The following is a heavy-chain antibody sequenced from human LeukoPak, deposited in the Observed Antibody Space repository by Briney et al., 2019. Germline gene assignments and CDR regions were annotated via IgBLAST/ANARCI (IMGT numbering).Heavy chain of an antibody. CDR3: ARQRKGTEDY. CDR1: GGSISSYY. J-gene: IGHJ4*02. V-gene: IGHV4-59*08. D-gene: IGHD1-14*01. Sequence: PSETLSLTCTVSGGSISSYYWSWIRQPPGKGLEGIGYIYYSGSTNYNPSLKSRVTISVDTSKNQFSLKLSSVTAADTAVYYCARQRKGTEDYWGQGTLVTVSS. CDR2: IYYSGST.